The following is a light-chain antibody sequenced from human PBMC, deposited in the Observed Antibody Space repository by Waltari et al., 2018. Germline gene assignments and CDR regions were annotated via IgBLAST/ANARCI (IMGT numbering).Light chain of an antibody. V-gene: IGLV2-8*01. CDR3: ASYTGSDNSKV. CDR1: SNDVGANNH. Sequence: QSALTQPPSASGSPGQSVTISCTGTSNDVGANNHVSWYQRHPGKAPKVTIYEVRKRPPGVPDRFSGSKSGKTASLTGSGLQPEDEADYYCASYTGSDNSKVFGGGTKLTVL. J-gene: IGLJ3*02. CDR2: EVR.